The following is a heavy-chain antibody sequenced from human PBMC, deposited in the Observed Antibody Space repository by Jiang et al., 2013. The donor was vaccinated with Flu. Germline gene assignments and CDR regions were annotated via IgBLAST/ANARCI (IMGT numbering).Heavy chain of an antibody. V-gene: IGHV4-38-2*01. J-gene: IGHJ4*02. CDR2: IYHSGST. Sequence: GSGLVKPSETLSLTCAVSGYSISSGYYWGWIRQPPGKGLEWIGSIYHSGSTYYNPSLKSRVTISVDTSKNQFSLKLSSVTAADTAVYYCARAWTGTFGDYWGQGTL. CDR3: ARAWTGTFGDY. CDR1: GYSISSGYY. D-gene: IGHD1-7*01.